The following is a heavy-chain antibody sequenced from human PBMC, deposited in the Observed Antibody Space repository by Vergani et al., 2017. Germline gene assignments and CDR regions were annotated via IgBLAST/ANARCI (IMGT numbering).Heavy chain of an antibody. J-gene: IGHJ4*02. Sequence: QVQLVQSGAEVKKPGASVKVSCKVSGYTLTELSMHWVRQAPGQGLEWMGGIIPIFGTANYAQKFQGRVTITADESTSTAYMELSSLRSEDTAVYYCASGRAVVVVAAMESEFDYWGQGTLVTVSS. V-gene: IGHV1-69*13. CDR2: IIPIFGTA. D-gene: IGHD2-15*01. CDR1: GYTLTELS. CDR3: ASGRAVVVVAAMESEFDY.